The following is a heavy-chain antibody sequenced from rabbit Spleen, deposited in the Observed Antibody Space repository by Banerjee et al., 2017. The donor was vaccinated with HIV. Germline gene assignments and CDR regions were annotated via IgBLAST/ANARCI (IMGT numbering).Heavy chain of an antibody. D-gene: IGHD2-1*01. Sequence: QEQLVESGGGLVKPGGALTLTCKASGIDFSGYYYMCWVRQAPGKGLEWSACIYGGNTATYYANWAKGRFTISKTSSTTVTLQMTSLTAADTATYFCARVGYGVYGDGNLWGPGTLVTVS. J-gene: IGHJ4*01. CDR2: IYGGNTAT. CDR3: ARVGYGVYGDGNL. V-gene: IGHV1S45*01. CDR1: GIDFSGYYY.